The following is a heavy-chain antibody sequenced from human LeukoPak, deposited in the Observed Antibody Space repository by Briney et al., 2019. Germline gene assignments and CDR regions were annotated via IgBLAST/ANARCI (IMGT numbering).Heavy chain of an antibody. D-gene: IGHD6-13*01. CDR2: ISWNSGSI. CDR3: AKDSSSWAYGMDV. J-gene: IGHJ6*02. V-gene: IGHV3-9*01. CDR1: GFTFDDYA. Sequence: GRSLRLSCAASGFTFDDYAMHWVRQAPGKGLEWVSGISWNSGSIGYADSVKGRFTISRDNAKNSLYLQMNSLRAEDTALYYCAKDSSSWAYGMDVWAKGPRSPSP.